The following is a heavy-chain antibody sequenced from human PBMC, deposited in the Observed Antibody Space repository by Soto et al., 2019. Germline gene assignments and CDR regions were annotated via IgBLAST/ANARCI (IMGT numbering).Heavy chain of an antibody. CDR3: ARGVGGWYGDGAFDI. CDR1: GGSISSSSYY. D-gene: IGHD6-19*01. CDR2: IYYSGST. J-gene: IGHJ3*02. V-gene: IGHV4-39*01. Sequence: PSETLSLTCTASGGSISSSSYYWGWIRQPPGKGLEWIGSIYYSGSTYYNPSLKSRVTISVDTSKNQFSLKLSSVTAADTAVYYCARGVGGWYGDGAFDIWGKETMATVSS.